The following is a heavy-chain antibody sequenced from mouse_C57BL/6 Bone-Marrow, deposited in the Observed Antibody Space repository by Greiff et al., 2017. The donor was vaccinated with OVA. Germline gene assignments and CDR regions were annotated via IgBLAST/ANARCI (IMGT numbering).Heavy chain of an antibody. V-gene: IGHV1-81*01. CDR2: IYPRSGNT. J-gene: IGHJ2*01. Sequence: QVQLKQSGAELARPGASVKLSCKASGYTFTSYGISWVKQRTGQGLEWIGEIYPRSGNTYYNEKFKGKATLTADKSSSTAYMELRSLTSEDSAVYFWASGITVGPGHYFDYWAKAPLSQSPQ. CDR3: ASGITVGPGHYFDY. D-gene: IGHD1-1*01. CDR1: GYTFTSYG.